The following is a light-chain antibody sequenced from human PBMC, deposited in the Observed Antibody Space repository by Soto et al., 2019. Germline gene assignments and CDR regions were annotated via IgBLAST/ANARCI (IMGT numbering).Light chain of an antibody. CDR3: QQYDNLPIT. Sequence: DIQMTQSPSSLSASLVYIVTITCQASQDISNYLNWYQQKPGKAPKLLIYDASNLETGVPSRFSGSGSGTDFTFTISSLQPEDIATYYCQQYDNLPITCGQGTRLEIK. CDR2: DAS. CDR1: QDISNY. J-gene: IGKJ5*01. V-gene: IGKV1-33*01.